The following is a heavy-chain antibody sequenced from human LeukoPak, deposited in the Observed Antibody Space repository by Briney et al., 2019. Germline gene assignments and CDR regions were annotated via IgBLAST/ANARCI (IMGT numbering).Heavy chain of an antibody. J-gene: IGHJ5*02. CDR2: INPSGGST. CDR3: ARGGDGP. Sequence: ASVKVSCKASGYTFTSYYMHWVRQAPGQGLEWMGLINPSGGSTRYAQKFQGRVTMTRDMSTSTVYMEVSGLTSEDTAVYYCARGGDGPWGQGTLVTVSS. CDR1: GYTFTSYY. D-gene: IGHD3-10*01. V-gene: IGHV1-46*01.